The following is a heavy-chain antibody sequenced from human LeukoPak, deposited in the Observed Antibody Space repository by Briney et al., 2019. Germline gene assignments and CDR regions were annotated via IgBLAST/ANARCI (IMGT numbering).Heavy chain of an antibody. CDR1: GFTVSTKY. V-gene: IGHV3-53*01. Sequence: GGSLRLSCAASGFTVSTKYMGWVRQAPGKGLEYVSFINTGGRIYYADSVRGRFTISRDNSKNTLYLQMNSLRAEDTAVHYCARGDYGDYSILDSWGQGALVTVSS. CDR2: INTGGRI. J-gene: IGHJ4*02. D-gene: IGHD4-17*01. CDR3: ARGDYGDYSILDS.